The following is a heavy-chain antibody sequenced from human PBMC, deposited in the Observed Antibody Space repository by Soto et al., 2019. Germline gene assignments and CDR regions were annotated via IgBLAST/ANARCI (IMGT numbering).Heavy chain of an antibody. J-gene: IGHJ4*02. Sequence: EVQLVESGGGLVQPGGSLKLSCAASGFTFSGSAMHWVRQASGKGLEWVGRIRSKANSYATAYAASVKGRFTISRDDSKNTAYLQMNILKTEDTAVYYCTNAVVGATRSADYWGQGTLVTVSS. CDR3: TNAVVGATRSADY. V-gene: IGHV3-73*02. D-gene: IGHD2-15*01. CDR1: GFTFSGSA. CDR2: IRSKANSYAT.